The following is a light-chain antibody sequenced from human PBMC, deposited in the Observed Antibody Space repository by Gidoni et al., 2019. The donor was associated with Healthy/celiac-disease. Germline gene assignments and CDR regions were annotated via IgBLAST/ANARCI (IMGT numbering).Light chain of an antibody. CDR2: DAS. CDR1: QSVYNF. CDR3: QQRNNWPAT. Sequence: EIVLTQSPATLSLSPGEGATLSCRASQSVYNFLAWYQQKPGQAPRLLIDDASNRATGIPARFSGSGSGTDFTITISSLEPEDFAVYYCQQRNNWPATVGQGTRLEIK. J-gene: IGKJ5*01. V-gene: IGKV3-11*01.